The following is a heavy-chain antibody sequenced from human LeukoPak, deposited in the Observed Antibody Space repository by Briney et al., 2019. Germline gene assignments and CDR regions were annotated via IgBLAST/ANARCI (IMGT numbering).Heavy chain of an antibody. D-gene: IGHD3-10*01. CDR1: GGSISSSSYY. J-gene: IGHJ5*02. CDR2: IYYSGST. CDR3: ARHRYYGSGNIWFDP. V-gene: IGHV4-39*01. Sequence: SETLSLTCTVSGGSISSSSYYWGWIRQPPGKGLVWIGSIYYSGSTYYNPSLKSRVTISVDTSKNQFSLKLSSVTAADTAVYYCARHRYYGSGNIWFDPWGQGTLVTVSS.